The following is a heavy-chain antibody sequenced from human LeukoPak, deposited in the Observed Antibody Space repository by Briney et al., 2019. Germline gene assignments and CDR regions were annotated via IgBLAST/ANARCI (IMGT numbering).Heavy chain of an antibody. CDR1: GVSISSSNSY. Sequence: KSSETLSLTCTVSGVSISSSNSYWGWIRQPPGKGLEWIVSIYYSGNTYYNASLKSQVSISIDTSKNQFSLRLTSVTAADTAVYYCARTYGSGSLDYGGQGTLVTVSS. CDR3: ARTYGSGSLDY. J-gene: IGHJ4*02. V-gene: IGHV4-39*01. CDR2: IYYSGNT. D-gene: IGHD2-15*01.